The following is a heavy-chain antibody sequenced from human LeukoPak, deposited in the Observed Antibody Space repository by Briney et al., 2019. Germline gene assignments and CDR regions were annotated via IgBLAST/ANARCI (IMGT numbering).Heavy chain of an antibody. CDR1: GFTFSSYA. Sequence: PGGSLRLSCVASGFTFSSYAMSWVRQAPGKGLEWVSAISGSGGSTYYADSVKGRFTISRDNSKNTLYLQMNSLRAEDTAVYYCAKDRRGYYGSGSYEPPGDYWGQGTLVTVSS. CDR3: AKDRRGYYGSGSYEPPGDY. CDR2: ISGSGGST. V-gene: IGHV3-23*01. D-gene: IGHD3-10*01. J-gene: IGHJ4*02.